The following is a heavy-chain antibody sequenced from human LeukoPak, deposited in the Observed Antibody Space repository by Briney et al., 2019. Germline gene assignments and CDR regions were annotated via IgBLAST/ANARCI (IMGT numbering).Heavy chain of an antibody. V-gene: IGHV4-59*01. CDR1: GGSISSYY. CDR3: ASLGDSYYYGMDV. D-gene: IGHD4-17*01. CDR2: IYYSGST. J-gene: IGHJ6*02. Sequence: SETLSLTCTVSGGSISSYYWSWLRQPPGKGLEWIGYIYYSGSTNYNPSLKSRVTISVDTSKNQFSLKLSSVTAADTAVYYCASLGDSYYYGMDVWGQGTTVTVSS.